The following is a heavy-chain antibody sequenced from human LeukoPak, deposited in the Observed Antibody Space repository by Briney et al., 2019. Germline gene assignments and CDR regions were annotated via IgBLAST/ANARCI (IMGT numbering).Heavy chain of an antibody. CDR1: GGTFSSYA. CDR2: IIPIFGTA. V-gene: IGHV1-69*05. J-gene: IGHJ3*02. D-gene: IGHD5-18*01. Sequence: SVKVSCKASGGTFSSYAISWVPQAPGQGLEWMGRIIPIFGTANYAQKFQGRVTITTDESTSTAYMELSSLRSEDTAVYYCARRGGGGYSYGYDAFDIWGQGTMVTVSS. CDR3: ARRGGGGYSYGYDAFDI.